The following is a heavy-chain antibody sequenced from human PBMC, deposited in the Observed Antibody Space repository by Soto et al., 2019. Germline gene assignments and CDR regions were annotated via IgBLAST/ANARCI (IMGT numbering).Heavy chain of an antibody. CDR1: GFTFSSYA. Sequence: GGSLRLSCAASGFTFSSYAMSWVRQAPGKGLEWVSAISGSGGSTYYADSVKGRFTISRDNSKNTLYLQMNSLRAEDTTVYYCAKVAARGGLTTYDLDYWGQGTLVTVSS. CDR3: AKVAARGGLTTYDLDY. D-gene: IGHD6-25*01. J-gene: IGHJ4*02. CDR2: ISGSGGST. V-gene: IGHV3-23*01.